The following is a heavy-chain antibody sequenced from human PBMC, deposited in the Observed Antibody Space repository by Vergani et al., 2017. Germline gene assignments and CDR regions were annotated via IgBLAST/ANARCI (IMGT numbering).Heavy chain of an antibody. J-gene: IGHJ4*02. D-gene: IGHD6-19*01. CDR1: GGSINSGSYY. Sequence: QVQLQESGPGLVKPSQTLSLTCTVSGGSINSGSYYWSWIRQPAGKGLEWSGRIYTSGSSNYNPPLMSRVTMSVDTSKNQFSLKLSSVTAADTAVYYCAMSSGWPYFDYWGQGTLVTVSS. CDR2: IYTSGSS. CDR3: AMSSGWPYFDY. V-gene: IGHV4-61*02.